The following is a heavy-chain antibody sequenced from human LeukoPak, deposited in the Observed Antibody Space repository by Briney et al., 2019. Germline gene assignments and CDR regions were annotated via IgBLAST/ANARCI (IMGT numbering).Heavy chain of an antibody. Sequence: PSQTLSLTCTVSGGSISSGSYFWNWIRQPAGKGLEWIGRVYTSGSTNYNPSLKSRVTISLDTSKNQFSLRLNSVTAADTAVYYCGRDGGGYCSSTSCYYNWFDPWGQGTLVTVSS. D-gene: IGHD2-2*01. CDR1: GGSISSGSYF. CDR3: GRDGGGYCSSTSCYYNWFDP. J-gene: IGHJ5*02. V-gene: IGHV4-61*02. CDR2: VYTSGST.